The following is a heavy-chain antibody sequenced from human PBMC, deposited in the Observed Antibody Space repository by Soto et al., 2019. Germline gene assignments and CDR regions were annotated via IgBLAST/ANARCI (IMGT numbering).Heavy chain of an antibody. V-gene: IGHV5-51*01. Sequence: GESLKISCKGSGYNFATHWVAWVRQMPGKGLEWMGIIYPGDSDTTYSPSFQGRVNISVDKSLNTAYLQWNSLKASDTAMYYCARPPEGYCSGGNCHFDYWGQGTLVTVSS. CDR3: ARPPEGYCSGGNCHFDY. J-gene: IGHJ4*02. CDR1: GYNFATHW. D-gene: IGHD2-15*01. CDR2: IYPGDSDT.